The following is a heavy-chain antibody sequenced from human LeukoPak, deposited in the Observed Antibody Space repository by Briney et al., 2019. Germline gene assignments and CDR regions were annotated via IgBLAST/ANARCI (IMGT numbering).Heavy chain of an antibody. D-gene: IGHD2-21*02. Sequence: SVKVSCKASGGTFSSYAISWVRQAPGQGHEWMGRIIPIFGTANYAQKFQGRVTITTDESTSTAYMELSSLRSEDTAVYYCARGPYCGGDCYRPDWYFDLWGRGTRVTVSS. V-gene: IGHV1-69*05. CDR1: GGTFSSYA. CDR2: IIPIFGTA. CDR3: ARGPYCGGDCYRPDWYFDL. J-gene: IGHJ2*01.